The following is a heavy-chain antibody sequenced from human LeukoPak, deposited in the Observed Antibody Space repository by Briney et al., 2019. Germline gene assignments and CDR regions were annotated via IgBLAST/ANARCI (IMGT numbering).Heavy chain of an antibody. D-gene: IGHD3-22*01. J-gene: IGHJ4*02. Sequence: GGSLRLSCAASGFTFSSYAMSWVRQAPGKGLEWVSAISDRGGSTYYADSVKGRFTISRDNSKNTLYLQMDSLRADDTAVYYCAKVSYDTSGYYYGSYDCWGQGTLVTVSS. CDR3: AKVSYDTSGYYYGSYDC. V-gene: IGHV3-23*01. CDR2: ISDRGGST. CDR1: GFTFSSYA.